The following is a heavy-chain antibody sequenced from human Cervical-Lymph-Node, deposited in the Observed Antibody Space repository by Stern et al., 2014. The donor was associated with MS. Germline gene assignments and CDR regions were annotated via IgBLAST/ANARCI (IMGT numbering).Heavy chain of an antibody. Sequence: MQLVESGAEVRKPGASVKVSCKTSGYPFSNFYMHWVRQAPGQGLEWMAIINPNGGSTQSAQKFQGRLALTTDTSTSTFYMELSSLTSEDTAVYYCARKSSRFLEWFFDHWGQGTLVTVSS. CDR1: GYPFSNFY. CDR2: INPNGGST. D-gene: IGHD3-3*01. J-gene: IGHJ4*02. V-gene: IGHV1-46*01. CDR3: ARKSSRFLEWFFDH.